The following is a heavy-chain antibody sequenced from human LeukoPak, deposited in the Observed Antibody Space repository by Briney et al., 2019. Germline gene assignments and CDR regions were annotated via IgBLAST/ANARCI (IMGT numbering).Heavy chain of an antibody. Sequence: SQTLSLTCTVSGGSISSGSYYWSWIRQPAGKGLEWIGRIYTSGSTNYSPSLKSRVTISVDTSKNQFSLKLSSVTAADTAVYYCARAIYDYVWGSYLDYWGQGTLVTVSS. CDR2: IYTSGST. V-gene: IGHV4-61*02. J-gene: IGHJ4*02. CDR1: GGSISSGSYY. CDR3: ARAIYDYVWGSYLDY. D-gene: IGHD3-16*02.